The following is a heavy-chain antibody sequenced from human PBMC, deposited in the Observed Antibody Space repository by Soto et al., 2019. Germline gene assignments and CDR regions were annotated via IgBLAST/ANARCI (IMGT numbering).Heavy chain of an antibody. V-gene: IGHV4-59*08. J-gene: IGHJ4*02. CDR2: IYYSGST. CDR1: GGPISSYY. CDR3: ARLWGWFGDF. Sequence: SETLSLTCTVSGGPISSYYWSWIRQPPGKGLEWIGYIYYSGSTNYNPSLKSRVTISVDTSKNQFSLKLSSVTVADTAVYYCARLWGWFGDFWGQGTLVTVSS. D-gene: IGHD3-10*01.